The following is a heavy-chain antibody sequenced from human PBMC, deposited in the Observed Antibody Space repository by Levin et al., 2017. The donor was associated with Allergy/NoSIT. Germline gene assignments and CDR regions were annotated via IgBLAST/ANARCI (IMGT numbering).Heavy chain of an antibody. CDR2: VHHSGTT. CDR1: GYSISSGYY. V-gene: IGHV4-38-2*01. D-gene: IGHD3-16*02. J-gene: IGHJ4*02. Sequence: SETLSLTCAVSGYSISSGYYWGWIRQPPGKGLEWIGSVHHSGTTYYNASLKSRVTISVDTSKKQFSLKLSSVTAADTAVYYCASYPPLMITFGGLIVPHFDYWGQGTLVTVSS. CDR3: ASYPPLMITFGGLIVPHFDY.